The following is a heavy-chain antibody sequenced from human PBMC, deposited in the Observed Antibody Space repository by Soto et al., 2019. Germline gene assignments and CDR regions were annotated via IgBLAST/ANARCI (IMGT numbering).Heavy chain of an antibody. CDR1: GYTFTNYA. CDR3: ARDLAAAGPFDC. Sequence: QVQLVQSGAEVKKPGASVKVSCKASGYTFTNYAFSWVRQAPGQGLEWMGWISAYNGNTNYPQRLQGRVTMTTDTSTSTAYMELRSVRSDDTAVYYWARDLAAAGPFDCWGQGTLVTVSS. J-gene: IGHJ4*02. V-gene: IGHV1-18*01. D-gene: IGHD6-13*01. CDR2: ISAYNGNT.